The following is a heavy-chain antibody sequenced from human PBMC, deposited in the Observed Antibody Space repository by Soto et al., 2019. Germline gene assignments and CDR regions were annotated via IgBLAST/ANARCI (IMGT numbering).Heavy chain of an antibody. J-gene: IGHJ4*02. CDR2: ITSGGST. CDR3: ARDILGGAYDFWH. V-gene: IGHV3-66*01. Sequence: EVQLVESGGGLVQPGGSLRLSCAASGFTVSSVYMTWVRQAPGKGLEWVSVITSGGSTYYADSVRGRFTISRDNSKNKLYLQMNSLRAEDTAVYYCARDILGGAYDFWHGGQGTLVTVSS. D-gene: IGHD3-3*01. CDR1: GFTVSSVY.